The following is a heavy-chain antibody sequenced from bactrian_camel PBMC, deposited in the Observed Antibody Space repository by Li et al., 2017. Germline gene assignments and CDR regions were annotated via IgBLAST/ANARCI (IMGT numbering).Heavy chain of an antibody. CDR2: IDTGGGNT. CDR1: GFTFSSSD. Sequence: VQLVESGGGLVQPGGSLRLSCTASGFTFSSSDMSWGRQIPGKGLEWVSGIDTGGGNTYYADSVKGRFIISRDNAKNTLYLQMNSLKTEDTAVYYCATNGGSWFNQLLDYWGQGTQVTVS. J-gene: IGHJ4*01. D-gene: IGHD6*01. V-gene: IGHV3S40*01. CDR3: ATNGGSWFNQLLDY.